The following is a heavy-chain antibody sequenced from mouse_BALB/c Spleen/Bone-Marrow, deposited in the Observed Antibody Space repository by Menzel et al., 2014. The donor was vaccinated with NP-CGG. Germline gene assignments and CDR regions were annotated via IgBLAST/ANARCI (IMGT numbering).Heavy chain of an antibody. V-gene: IGHV5-6*01. J-gene: IGHJ3*01. CDR3: ALNWDSAY. Sequence: EVQLQQSGGDLVKPGGSLKLSCAASGFTFSSYGMSWVRQTPDKRLEWVATINNGGTYTYYPDSVKGRFTISRDNAKNTLYPQMSSLKSEDTAMYYCALNWDSAYWGQGTLVTVSA. D-gene: IGHD4-1*02. CDR2: INNGGTYT. CDR1: GFTFSSYG.